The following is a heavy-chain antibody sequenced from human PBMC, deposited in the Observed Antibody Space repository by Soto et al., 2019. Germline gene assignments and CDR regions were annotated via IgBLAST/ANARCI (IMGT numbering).Heavy chain of an antibody. V-gene: IGHV3-23*01. Sequence: EVQLLESGGGLIQPGGSLRLSCAASGFTFGSYAMTWVRQAPGKGLDWVSIVSGTGGTTYYAESVKGRFTISRDNSKNTVHLQMDSLRAEGTAKYYCARGIIAVAGQFEYWGQGTLVTVSS. J-gene: IGHJ4*02. D-gene: IGHD6-19*01. CDR3: ARGIIAVAGQFEY. CDR1: GFTFGSYA. CDR2: VSGTGGTT.